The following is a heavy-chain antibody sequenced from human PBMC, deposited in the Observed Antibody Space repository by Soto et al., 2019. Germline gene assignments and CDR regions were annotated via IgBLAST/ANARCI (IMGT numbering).Heavy chain of an antibody. D-gene: IGHD5-18*01. CDR1: GYTFTSYG. CDR3: ARDRGGYSYGYFTRVEYYFDY. V-gene: IGHV1-18*01. Sequence: QVQLVQSGAEVKKPGASVKVSCKASGYTFTSYGISWVRQAPGQGLEWMGWISAYNGNTTYAQKLQGSVTMTTDTSTSAAYMELRSLRSDDTAVYYCARDRGGYSYGYFTRVEYYFDYWGQGTLVTVSS. J-gene: IGHJ4*02. CDR2: ISAYNGNT.